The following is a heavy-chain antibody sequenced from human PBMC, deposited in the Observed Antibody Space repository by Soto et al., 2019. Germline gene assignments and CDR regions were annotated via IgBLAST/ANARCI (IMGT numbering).Heavy chain of an antibody. J-gene: IGHJ6*03. CDR2: IYWDDDK. D-gene: IGHD7-27*01. CDR3: AHMFTGAYHYYHLDV. CDR1: GGSISSGDYY. Sequence: TLSLTCTVSGGSISSGDYYWSWIRQPPGKALEWLALIYWDDDKRYSPSLKSRLTITKDTSKNQVVLTMTNMDPVDTATYYCAHMFTGAYHYYHLDVWGQGTTVTVAS. V-gene: IGHV2-5*08.